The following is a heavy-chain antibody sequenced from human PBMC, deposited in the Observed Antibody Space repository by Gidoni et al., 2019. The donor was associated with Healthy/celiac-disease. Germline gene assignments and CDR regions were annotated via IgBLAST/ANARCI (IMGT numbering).Heavy chain of an antibody. V-gene: IGHV3-74*01. CDR3: ARAPPSEWEHDSEYFQH. CDR1: GFTFSSYW. J-gene: IGHJ1*01. Sequence: EVQLVESGGGVVQPGGSLRLSSAASGFTFSSYWMHWVRHAAGKGLVWVSRIKSDGSRTSYADSGKGRFTISRDNAKNTLYLQMNSLRAEDTAVYYCARAPPSEWEHDSEYFQHWGQGTLVTVSS. D-gene: IGHD1-26*01. CDR2: IKSDGSRT.